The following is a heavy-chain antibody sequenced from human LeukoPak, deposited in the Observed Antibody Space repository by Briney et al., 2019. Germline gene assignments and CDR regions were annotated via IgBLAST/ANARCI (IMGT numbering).Heavy chain of an antibody. CDR2: ISWNSGSI. Sequence: GGSPRLSCAASGFTFDDYAMPWVRQAPGKGLEWVSGISWNSGSIGYADSVKGRFTISRDNAKNSLYLQMNSLRAEDTALYYCAKGALEEFWSGYSFDYWGQGTLVTVSS. V-gene: IGHV3-9*01. CDR3: AKGALEEFWSGYSFDY. CDR1: GFTFDDYA. J-gene: IGHJ4*02. D-gene: IGHD3-3*01.